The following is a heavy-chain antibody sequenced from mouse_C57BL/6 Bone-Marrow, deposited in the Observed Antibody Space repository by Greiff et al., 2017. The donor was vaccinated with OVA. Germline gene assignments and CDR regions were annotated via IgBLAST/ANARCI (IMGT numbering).Heavy chain of an antibody. Sequence: QVQLQQPGAELVMPGASVKLSCKASGYTFTSYWMHWVKQRPGQGLEWIGEIDPSDSYTNYNQKFKGKSTLTVDKSSSTAYMQRSSLTSEDAAVYYCARGRLRDWYFEVWGTGTTVTVSA. J-gene: IGHJ1*03. CDR2: IDPSDSYT. CDR3: ARGRLRDWYFEV. CDR1: GYTFTSYW. D-gene: IGHD2-4*01. V-gene: IGHV1-69*01.